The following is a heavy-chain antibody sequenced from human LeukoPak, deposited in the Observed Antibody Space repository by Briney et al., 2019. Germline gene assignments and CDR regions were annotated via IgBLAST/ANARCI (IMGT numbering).Heavy chain of an antibody. D-gene: IGHD6-19*01. CDR2: INHSGST. V-gene: IGHV4-34*01. CDR3: AISIAVAGTRGPKYYFDY. CDR1: GGSFSGYY. J-gene: IGHJ4*02. Sequence: SETLSLTCAVYGGSFSGYYWSWIRQPPGKGLEWIGEINHSGSTNYNPSLKSRVTISVDTSKNQFSLKLSSVTAADTAVYYCAISIAVAGTRGPKYYFDYWGQGTLVTVSS.